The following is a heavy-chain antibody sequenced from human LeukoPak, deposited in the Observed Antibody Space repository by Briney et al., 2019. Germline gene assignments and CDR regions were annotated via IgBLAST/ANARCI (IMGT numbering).Heavy chain of an antibody. V-gene: IGHV3-53*01. CDR2: IYSGGTT. CDR3: ARSPLMTTVGEGAFDI. J-gene: IGHJ3*02. Sequence: PGGSLRLSCVASGFTVSSNYMNWVRQAPGKGLEWVSVIYSGGTTHYADSVKGRFTISRDNSKNTLYLQMNSLRAEDTAVYYCARSPLMTTVGEGAFDIWGQGTMVTVSS. CDR1: GFTVSSNY. D-gene: IGHD4-11*01.